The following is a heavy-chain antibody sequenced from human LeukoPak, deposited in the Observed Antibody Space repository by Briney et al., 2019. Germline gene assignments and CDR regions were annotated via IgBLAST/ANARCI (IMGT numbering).Heavy chain of an antibody. CDR2: VSGGGGST. J-gene: IGHJ4*02. V-gene: IGHV3-23*01. CDR1: GFTFSRYA. D-gene: IGHD3-10*02. CDR3: ATYVRGDFDY. Sequence: GGSLRLSCATSGFTFSRYAMSWVRQAPGKGLEWVSTVSGGGGSTWYADSVKGRFTISRDNSKNTLYLQMNSLRAEDTAVYYCATYVRGDFDYWGQGTLVTVSS.